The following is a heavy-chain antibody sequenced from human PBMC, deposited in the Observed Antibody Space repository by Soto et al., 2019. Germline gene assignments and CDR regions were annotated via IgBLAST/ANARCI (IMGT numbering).Heavy chain of an antibody. D-gene: IGHD4-17*01. Sequence: GGSLRLSCAASGFTFDDYAMHWVRQAPGKGLEWVSGIGWNSGSIGYADSVKGRFTISRDNAKNSLYLQMNSLRAEDTALYYCAKDDYGDYVLGSKFDYWGQGTLVTVSS. V-gene: IGHV3-9*01. J-gene: IGHJ4*02. CDR1: GFTFDDYA. CDR2: IGWNSGSI. CDR3: AKDDYGDYVLGSKFDY.